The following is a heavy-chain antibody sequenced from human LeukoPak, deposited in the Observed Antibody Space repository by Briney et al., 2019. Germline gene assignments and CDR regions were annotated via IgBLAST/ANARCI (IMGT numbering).Heavy chain of an antibody. J-gene: IGHJ4*02. CDR2: IHTRGST. D-gene: IGHD3-10*01. CDR1: GVSISSYF. Sequence: PSETLSLTCTVSGVSISSYFWSWLRQPAGKGLEWIGRIHTRGSTNYNPSLKSRGTISVDTSKNQFSLKLNSVTAAETAVYYCARDIASASGKFYVDYWGQGTQVTVSS. V-gene: IGHV4-4*07. CDR3: ARDIASASGKFYVDY.